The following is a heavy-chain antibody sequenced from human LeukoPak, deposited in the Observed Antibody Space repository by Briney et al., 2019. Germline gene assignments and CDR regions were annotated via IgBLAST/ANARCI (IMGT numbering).Heavy chain of an antibody. D-gene: IGHD2-15*01. CDR3: ASQTGYCSGGSCPEYYFDY. V-gene: IGHV1-2*02. Sequence: ASVKVSCKASGYTFTGYYMHWVRQAPGQGLEWMGWINPNSGGTNYAQKFQGRVTMTRDTSISTAYMELSRLGSDDTAVYYCASQTGYCSGGSCPEYYFDYWGQGTLVTVSS. CDR2: INPNSGGT. J-gene: IGHJ4*02. CDR1: GYTFTGYY.